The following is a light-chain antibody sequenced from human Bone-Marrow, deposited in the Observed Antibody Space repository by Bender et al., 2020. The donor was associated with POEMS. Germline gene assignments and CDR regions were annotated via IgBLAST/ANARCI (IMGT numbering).Light chain of an antibody. V-gene: IGLV2-14*01. Sequence: QSALTQPASVSGSPGQSITISCTGTIRDVGGYDYVSWYQHHPGKAPKLIINEVHNRPSGISDRFSGSKSGNTASLTISRLQAEDEADYYCSSFSANSPRVFGVGTKVTVL. CDR2: EVH. CDR1: IRDVGGYDY. J-gene: IGLJ3*02. CDR3: SSFSANSPRV.